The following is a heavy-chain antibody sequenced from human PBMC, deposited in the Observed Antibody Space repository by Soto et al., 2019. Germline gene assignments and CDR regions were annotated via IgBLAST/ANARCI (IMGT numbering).Heavy chain of an antibody. Sequence: SETLSLTCTVAGGSIGSSSYYWGWIRQPPGKGLEWIGSIYYSGSTYYNPSLKSRVTISVDTSKNQFSLKLSSVTAADTAVYYCARHSHTAMVSLDYWGQGTLVTVSS. CDR1: GGSIGSSSYY. J-gene: IGHJ4*02. D-gene: IGHD5-18*01. CDR3: ARHSHTAMVSLDY. CDR2: IYYSGST. V-gene: IGHV4-39*01.